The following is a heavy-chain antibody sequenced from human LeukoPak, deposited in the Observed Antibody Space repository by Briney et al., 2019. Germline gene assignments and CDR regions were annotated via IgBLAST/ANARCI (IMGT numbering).Heavy chain of an antibody. CDR2: ISALNGDT. CDR3: ARGGYYYDSSGYYYAFDY. CDR1: GYIFTTHG. V-gene: IGHV1-18*01. D-gene: IGHD3-22*01. Sequence: ASVKVSCKASGYIFTTHGISWVRQAPGQGLEWVGWISALNGDTNYAQKFQGRVTMTTDTSTNTAYMELRSLTSDDTAVYYCARGGYYYDSSGYYYAFDYWGQGTLVTVSS. J-gene: IGHJ4*02.